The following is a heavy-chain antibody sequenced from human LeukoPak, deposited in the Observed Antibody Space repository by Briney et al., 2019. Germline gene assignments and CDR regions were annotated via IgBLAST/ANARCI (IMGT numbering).Heavy chain of an antibody. CDR3: TRDHDYGDQSPFDY. Sequence: GRSLRLSCTASGLTFGDYAMNWFRQAPGKWLEWVGFIRSKAYGGTTEYAASVKGRFTISRDDSKSIAYLQMNSLKTEDTAVYYCTRDHDYGDQSPFDYWGQGTLVTVSS. J-gene: IGHJ4*02. CDR1: GLTFGDYA. CDR2: IRSKAYGGTT. V-gene: IGHV3-49*03. D-gene: IGHD4-17*01.